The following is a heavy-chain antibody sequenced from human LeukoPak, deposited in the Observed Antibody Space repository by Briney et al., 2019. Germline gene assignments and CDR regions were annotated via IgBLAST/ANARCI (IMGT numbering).Heavy chain of an antibody. Sequence: ASVKVSCKASGYTFTSYYMHWVRQAPRQGLEWMGWINPDSGGTNNAQKFQGRVTMTRDTSISTAYMELSRLRSDDTAVYYCARTFYDTLDSDAFDFWGQGTMVIVSS. D-gene: IGHD2/OR15-2a*01. CDR1: GYTFTSYY. CDR2: INPDSGGT. V-gene: IGHV1-2*02. J-gene: IGHJ3*01. CDR3: ARTFYDTLDSDAFDF.